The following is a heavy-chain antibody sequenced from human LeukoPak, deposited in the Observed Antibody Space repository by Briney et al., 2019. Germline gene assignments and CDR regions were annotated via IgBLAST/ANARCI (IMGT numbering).Heavy chain of an antibody. CDR2: ISYDGSNK. D-gene: IGHD6-13*01. CDR1: GFTFSSYA. Sequence: GRSLRLSCAAAGFTFSSYAMHWVRQAPGKGLGWVAVISYDGSNKYYTDSVKGRFTISRDNAQSTLNLQMNSLRAEDTAVYYCTRDRSSSFAFDYWGQGTLVTVSS. V-gene: IGHV3-30*04. J-gene: IGHJ4*02. CDR3: TRDRSSSFAFDY.